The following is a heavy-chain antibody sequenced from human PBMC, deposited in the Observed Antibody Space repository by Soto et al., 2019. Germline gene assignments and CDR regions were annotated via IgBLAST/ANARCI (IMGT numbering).Heavy chain of an antibody. CDR3: AKEKAVAGTAVYY. CDR2: ISASGGST. V-gene: IGHV3-23*01. Sequence: GGSLRLSCAASGFTFSSYSMSWVRQAPRKGLEWISGISASGGSTYYADSVKGRFTITSENSKNTLYLQMNSLRAEDTAVYYCAKEKAVAGTAVYYWGQGTLVTVSS. CDR1: GFTFSSYS. D-gene: IGHD6-19*01. J-gene: IGHJ4*02.